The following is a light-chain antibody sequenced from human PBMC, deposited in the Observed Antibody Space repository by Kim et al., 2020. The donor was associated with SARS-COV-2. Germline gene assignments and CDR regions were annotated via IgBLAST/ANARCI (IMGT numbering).Light chain of an antibody. J-gene: IGLJ3*02. CDR1: NADIASSC. CDR2: RSD. Sequence: TIACAGSNADIASSCCASSQQLPGTPPQRLIKRSDQHRSWVPDRFSGSKSAATTSQAISGRRTEDDADYYCAAWDDSLSAWVFGGGTKVTAL. CDR3: AAWDDSLSAWV. V-gene: IGLV1-47*01.